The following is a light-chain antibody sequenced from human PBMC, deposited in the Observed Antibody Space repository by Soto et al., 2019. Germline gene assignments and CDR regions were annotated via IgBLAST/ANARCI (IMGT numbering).Light chain of an antibody. CDR1: SSDVGGYNF. V-gene: IGLV2-14*01. J-gene: IGLJ1*01. CDR3: SSFTSSTPYI. CDR2: EGS. Sequence: QSALTQPASVSGSPGQSITISCTGTSSDVGGYNFVSWYQQHPGKAPKLMIYEGSSRPSGVSNRFSGYKSGNTSSPTISGLQAEDEADYYCSSFTSSTPYIFGTGTKVTVL.